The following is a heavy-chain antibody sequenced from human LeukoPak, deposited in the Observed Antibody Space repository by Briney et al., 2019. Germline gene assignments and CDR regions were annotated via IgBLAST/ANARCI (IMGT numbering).Heavy chain of an antibody. Sequence: GGSLRLSCAASGFTFSNYALHWVRQAPGKGLEWVAVISYDGSNKYYADSVKGRFTISRDNSKNTLYLQMNSLRADDTAVYYCARSRKGYQLLSTNRDYYYMDVWGKGTTVTLSS. J-gene: IGHJ6*03. D-gene: IGHD2-2*01. CDR1: GFTFSNYA. CDR3: ARSRKGYQLLSTNRDYYYMDV. CDR2: ISYDGSNK. V-gene: IGHV3-30*04.